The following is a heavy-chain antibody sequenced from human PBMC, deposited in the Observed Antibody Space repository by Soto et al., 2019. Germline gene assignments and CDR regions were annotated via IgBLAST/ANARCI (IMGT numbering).Heavy chain of an antibody. Sequence: QLQLQESGPGLVKPSETLSLTCTVSGGSISSSSYYWGWIRQPPGKGLEWIGSIYYSGSTYYNPSLKSRVPISVDTSKNQFSRKLSSVTAADTAVYYCARITPYISGWYTVGGMDVWGQGTTVTVS. D-gene: IGHD6-19*01. J-gene: IGHJ6*02. CDR2: IYYSGST. CDR3: ARITPYISGWYTVGGMDV. V-gene: IGHV4-39*01. CDR1: GGSISSSSYY.